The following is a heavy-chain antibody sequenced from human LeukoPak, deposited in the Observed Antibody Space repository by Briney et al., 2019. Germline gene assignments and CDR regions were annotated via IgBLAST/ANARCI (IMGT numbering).Heavy chain of an antibody. D-gene: IGHD2-15*01. CDR2: IYSGGAT. Sequence: PGGSLTHPYSASWLNLSSTYMKWVRPAPGKALEWVSVIYSGGATYYADSVKGRFTISRDNSKNTLYLQMNSLRAGDTAVYYGARGYGPDYWGQGTLVTVSS. J-gene: IGHJ4*02. CDR3: ARGYGPDY. V-gene: IGHV3-53*01. CDR1: WLNLSSTY.